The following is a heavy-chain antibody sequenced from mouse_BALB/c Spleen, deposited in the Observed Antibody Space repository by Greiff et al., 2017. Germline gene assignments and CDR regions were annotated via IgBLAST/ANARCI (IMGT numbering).Heavy chain of an antibody. D-gene: IGHD1-2*01. CDR1: GYSITSDYA. CDR3: ARSRGSRLQAMDY. J-gene: IGHJ4*01. V-gene: IGHV3-2*02. CDR2: ISYSGST. Sequence: DVQLQESGPGLVKPSQSLSLTCTVTGYSITSDYAWNWIRQFPGNKLEWMGYISYSGSTSYNPSLKSRISITRDTSKNQFFLQLNSVTTEDTATYYCARSRGSRLQAMDYWGQGTSVTVSS.